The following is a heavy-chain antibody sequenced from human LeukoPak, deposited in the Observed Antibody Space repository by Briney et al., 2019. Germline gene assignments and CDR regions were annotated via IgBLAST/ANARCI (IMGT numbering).Heavy chain of an antibody. CDR1: GYTFTSYY. Sequence: AAVKVSCKASGYTFTSYYMHWVRQAPGQGLEWVGIINPSGGSRSYAQKLQARVTMTRDTSKSTVYMELSSLSSEDTAVYYCARADTYYYDSSGYYSCAFDIWGQGTMVTVSS. V-gene: IGHV1-46*01. CDR2: INPSGGSR. D-gene: IGHD3-22*01. CDR3: ARADTYYYDSSGYYSCAFDI. J-gene: IGHJ3*02.